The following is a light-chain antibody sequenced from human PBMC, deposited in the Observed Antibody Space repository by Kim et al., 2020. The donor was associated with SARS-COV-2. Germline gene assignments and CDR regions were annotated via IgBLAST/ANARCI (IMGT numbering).Light chain of an antibody. Sequence: ASVGDGVTITCLATQGISNYLAWYQHKPDKAPKLLIYAASAVQSGVPSRFSGSVAGTDFTLTISSLHPEDFATYYCQKHDTHPLTFGGGTKVEIK. CDR2: AAS. J-gene: IGKJ4*01. V-gene: IGKV1-9*01. CDR1: QGISNY. CDR3: QKHDTHPLT.